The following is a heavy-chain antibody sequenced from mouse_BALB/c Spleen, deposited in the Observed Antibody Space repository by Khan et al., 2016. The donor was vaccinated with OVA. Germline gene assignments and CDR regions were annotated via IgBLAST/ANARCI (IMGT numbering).Heavy chain of an antibody. Sequence: QVRLQQSGAELMKPGASVKISCKATGYTFSSYWIKWVKQRPGHGLEWIGEILPGSGRTYYNEKFKGKATFTADTSSNTAYIQLSSLTSEDSVVYYCARGNYYGSSSWFAYWGQGTLVTVSA. CDR1: GYTFSSYW. CDR3: ARGNYYGSSSWFAY. D-gene: IGHD1-1*01. J-gene: IGHJ3*01. V-gene: IGHV1-9*01. CDR2: ILPGSGRT.